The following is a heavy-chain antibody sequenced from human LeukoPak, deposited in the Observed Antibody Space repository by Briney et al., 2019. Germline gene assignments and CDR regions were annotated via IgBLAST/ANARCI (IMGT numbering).Heavy chain of an antibody. V-gene: IGHV3-11*04. CDR1: GFTFSDYC. D-gene: IGHD6-19*01. Sequence: AGGSLRLSCAASGFTFSDYCMSWIRQAPGKGLEWISYISGGGSTIYYADSVKGRFTISRDNAKNSLYLQMNSLRAEDTAVYYCARDVSPSSGWYFTTYYYYMDVWGKGTTVTVSS. CDR2: ISGGGSTI. CDR3: ARDVSPSSGWYFTTYYYYMDV. J-gene: IGHJ6*03.